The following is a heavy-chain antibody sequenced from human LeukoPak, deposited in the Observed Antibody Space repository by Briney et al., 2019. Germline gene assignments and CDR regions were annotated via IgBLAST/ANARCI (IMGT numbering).Heavy chain of an antibody. CDR3: ARRDRSYYFDY. Sequence: KPSETLSLTCTVSGGSISSSSYCWGWIRQSPGKGLEWIGSIYYSGSTYYNPSLKSRVTISVDTSKNQFSLKLSSVTAADTAVYYCARRDRSYYFDYWGQGTLVTVSS. CDR1: GGSISSSSYC. D-gene: IGHD3-22*01. V-gene: IGHV4-39*01. J-gene: IGHJ4*02. CDR2: IYYSGST.